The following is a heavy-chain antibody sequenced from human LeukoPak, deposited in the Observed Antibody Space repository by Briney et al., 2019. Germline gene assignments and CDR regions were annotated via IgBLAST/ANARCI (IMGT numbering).Heavy chain of an antibody. Sequence: ASVKVSCKGSGYTFTGYYMHWVRQAPGQGLEWMGWINPNSGGTNYAQTFQGRVTMTRDTSMSTAYMELSRLRSADTAVYYCAREGIWFGESPGYWGQGTLVTVSS. J-gene: IGHJ4*02. CDR1: GYTFTGYY. D-gene: IGHD3-10*01. CDR3: AREGIWFGESPGY. CDR2: INPNSGGT. V-gene: IGHV1-2*02.